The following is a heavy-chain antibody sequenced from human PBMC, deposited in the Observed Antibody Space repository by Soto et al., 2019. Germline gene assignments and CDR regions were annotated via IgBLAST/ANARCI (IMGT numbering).Heavy chain of an antibody. V-gene: IGHV4-39*01. Sequence: PAETLTLTCAVSGVSISVTNVFWGWVRQTQGKGLEWIGNIDYPGTAYFSPSLATRVTFHVDTSKNQFSLTLYSVTAADTAVYYCARITCRNLDYWGQGILVTVSS. CDR3: ARITCRNLDY. D-gene: IGHD1-20*01. CDR1: GVSISVTNVF. J-gene: IGHJ4*02. CDR2: IDYPGTA.